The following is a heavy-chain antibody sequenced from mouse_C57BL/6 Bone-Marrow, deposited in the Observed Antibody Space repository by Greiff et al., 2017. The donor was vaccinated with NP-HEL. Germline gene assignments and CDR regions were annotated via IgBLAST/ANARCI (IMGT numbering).Heavy chain of an antibody. CDR1: GYTFTSYW. V-gene: IGHV1-59*01. Sequence: QVQLQQPGAELVRPGTSVKLSCKASGYTFTSYWMHWVKQRPGQGLEWIGVIDPSDSYTNYNQKFKGKATLTLDTSSSTAYMQLSSLTSEDSAGYYCARVATRVKWFAYWGQGTLVTVSA. CDR3: ARVATRVKWFAY. CDR2: IDPSDSYT. D-gene: IGHD2-2*01. J-gene: IGHJ3*01.